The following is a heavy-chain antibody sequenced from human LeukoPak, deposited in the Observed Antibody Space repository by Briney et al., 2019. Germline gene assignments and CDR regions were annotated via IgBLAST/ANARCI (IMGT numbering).Heavy chain of an antibody. D-gene: IGHD5-12*01. Sequence: EWVAVISYDGSNKYYADSVKGRFTISRDNSKNMLYLQMNSLRTEDTAVYYCAKVGSGNDYYWGQGTLVTVSS. CDR2: ISYDGSNK. J-gene: IGHJ4*02. V-gene: IGHV3-30*18. CDR3: AKVGSGNDYY.